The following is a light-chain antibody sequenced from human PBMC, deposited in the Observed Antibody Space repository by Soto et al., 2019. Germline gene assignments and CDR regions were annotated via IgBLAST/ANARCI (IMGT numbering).Light chain of an antibody. CDR2: DDT. CDR3: ISYTSDDVRYV. J-gene: IGLJ1*01. Sequence: SYELTQPPSVSVAPGQTARLTCGGNNIASKSVHWYQQRPGQAPVLVLYDDTNRPSGIPERFSGSNSGSTATLTISGLQAEDEANYYCISYTSDDVRYVFGTGTKLTVL. V-gene: IGLV3-21*02. CDR1: NIASKS.